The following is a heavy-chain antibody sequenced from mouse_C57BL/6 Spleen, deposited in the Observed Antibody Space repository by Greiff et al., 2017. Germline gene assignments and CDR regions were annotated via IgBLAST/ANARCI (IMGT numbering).Heavy chain of an antibody. CDR1: GYTFTDYY. V-gene: IGHV1-19*01. CDR3: ASELGLFDY. D-gene: IGHD4-1*01. J-gene: IGHJ2*01. Sequence: EVQLQQSGPVLVKPGASVKMSCKASGYTFTDYYMNWVKQSHGKSLEWIGVINPYNGGTSYNQKFKGKATLTVDKSSSTAYMKLNSLTSEDSAVYYCASELGLFDYWGQGTTRTVSS. CDR2: INPYNGGT.